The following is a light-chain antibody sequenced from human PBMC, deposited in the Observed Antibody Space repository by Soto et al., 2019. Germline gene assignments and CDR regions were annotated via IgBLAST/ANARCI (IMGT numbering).Light chain of an antibody. V-gene: IGLV2-8*01. CDR1: SSDVGGYDY. CDR3: SSYAGSNHVI. CDR2: EVS. J-gene: IGLJ2*01. Sequence: QSALTQPPSASGSPGQSVTISCTGTSSDVGGYDYVSWYQQHPGKAPKLMIHEVSKRPSGVPDRFSGSKSGNTASLTVSGLQAEDEDDYYCSSYAGSNHVILGGGTKLTVL.